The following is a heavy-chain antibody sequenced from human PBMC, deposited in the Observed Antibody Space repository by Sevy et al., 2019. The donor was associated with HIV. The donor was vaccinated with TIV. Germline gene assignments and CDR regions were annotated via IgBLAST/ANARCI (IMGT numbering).Heavy chain of an antibody. CDR3: AKGFCSGGSCPWDYYYYGMDV. CDR1: GFTFSTYA. Sequence: GGSLRLSCAASGFTFSTYAMNWVRQAPGKGLEWVSSISGSGRYTYYADSLEGRFTISWDSSKNTLYLKMNSPRADAPAVYYCAKGFCSGGSCPWDYYYYGMDVWGQGTTVTVSS. V-gene: IGHV3-23*01. D-gene: IGHD2-15*01. CDR2: ISGSGRYT. J-gene: IGHJ6*02.